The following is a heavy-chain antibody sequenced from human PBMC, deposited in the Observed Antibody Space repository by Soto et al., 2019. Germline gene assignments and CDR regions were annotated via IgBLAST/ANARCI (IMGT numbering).Heavy chain of an antibody. CDR2: MKQDGSEK. V-gene: IGHV3-7*01. D-gene: IGHD5-12*01. J-gene: IGHJ6*02. CDR1: GLTFSSYW. Sequence: AGSLRLSCVAYGLTFSSYWMSWVRQAPGDGLEGVANMKQDGSEKYYGDSVKGRFAISRDKAKNSLFLQMNSLRAEDTAVYDCTKCSRDGYTGYYYGMDVWGQGTTVTVSS. CDR3: TKCSRDGYTGYYYGMDV.